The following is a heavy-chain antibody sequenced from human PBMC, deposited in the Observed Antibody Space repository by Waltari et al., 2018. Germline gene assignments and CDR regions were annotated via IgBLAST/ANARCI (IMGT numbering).Heavy chain of an antibody. J-gene: IGHJ3*01. CDR1: GFTFSSDA. Sequence: EVQVLESGGGLIQPGGSLRLSCTASGFTFSSDAMTWVRQAPGEGLEWVSASSGSGDSTYYADSVRGRFTISGDSSRNTVWLQMSSLRVEDTAVYFCAKVLNNWPDVFDVWGQGTMVTVSS. CDR2: SSGSGDST. CDR3: AKVLNNWPDVFDV. V-gene: IGHV3-23*01.